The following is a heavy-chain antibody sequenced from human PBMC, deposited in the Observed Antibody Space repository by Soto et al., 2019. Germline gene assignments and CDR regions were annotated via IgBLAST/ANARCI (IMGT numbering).Heavy chain of an antibody. J-gene: IGHJ6*02. V-gene: IGHV3-30*03. CDR3: AFLSGSAWHNSYYGMYG. CDR1: GFTFSNYG. D-gene: IGHD6-19*01. Sequence: GVSLRLSCAACGFTFSNYGMHWVRQAPDTGLEWVAVISHDENIKAYTGSVKGRFSISRDNSKNTLYLQMNSLKPEDTSVYYCAFLSGSAWHNSYYGMYGCGQETTVTVSS. CDR2: ISHDENIK.